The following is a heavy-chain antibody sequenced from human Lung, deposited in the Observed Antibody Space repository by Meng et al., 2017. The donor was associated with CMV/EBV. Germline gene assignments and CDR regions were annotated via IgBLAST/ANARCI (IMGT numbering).Heavy chain of an antibody. V-gene: IGHV3-49*04. Sequence: GGSLRLXXTASGFTFGDYAISWVRQAPGKGLEWVGFIRSKAYGGTTEYAASVKGRFTISRDDSKSIAYLQMNSLNTEDTAMYYCTRDPGLSTSWYFDYWGQGXLVTVSS. CDR2: IRSKAYGGTT. D-gene: IGHD2/OR15-2a*01. CDR1: GFTFGDYA. CDR3: TRDPGLSTSWYFDY. J-gene: IGHJ4*02.